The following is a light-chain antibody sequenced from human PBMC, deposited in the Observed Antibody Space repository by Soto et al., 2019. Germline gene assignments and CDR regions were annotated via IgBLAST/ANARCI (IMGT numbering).Light chain of an antibody. CDR1: SSDVGDNNY. J-gene: IGLJ1*01. V-gene: IGLV2-14*01. Sequence: QSALTQPASVSGSPGQSITISCTGTSSDVGDNNYVSWYQQHPGKAPKLMIYDVTHRPSGISNRFSGSKSGNTASLTISGLQAEDEADYYCSSYTSSSTLNVVGTGTKLTVL. CDR2: DVT. CDR3: SSYTSSSTLNV.